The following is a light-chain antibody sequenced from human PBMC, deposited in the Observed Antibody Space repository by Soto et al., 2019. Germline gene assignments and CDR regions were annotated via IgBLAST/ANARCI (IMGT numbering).Light chain of an antibody. Sequence: QSVLAQPPSVSGAPGQRVTISCTGSSSNIGADYDVHWYQHLPGTAPKLLIYGNNQRPSGVPDRFSGSKSGTSASLAISGLQSEDEADYYCAAWDDSLNGYVFGTGTKLT. J-gene: IGLJ1*01. CDR2: GNN. CDR1: SSNIGADYD. V-gene: IGLV1-40*01. CDR3: AAWDDSLNGYV.